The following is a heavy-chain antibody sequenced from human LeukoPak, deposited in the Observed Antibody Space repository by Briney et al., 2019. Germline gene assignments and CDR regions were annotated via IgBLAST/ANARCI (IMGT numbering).Heavy chain of an antibody. J-gene: IGHJ5*01. Sequence: GGSLTLFCAASGFAFSFYAMSWLRQPPGKGLEWVSTINANSGTTSYAASVRGRFTISRDNSKNTLYLQVNTLRADDTATYYCAKPVSGGLAVTADWFHPWGQGTLVVVSS. CDR3: AKPVSGGLAVTADWFHP. V-gene: IGHV3-23*01. CDR1: GFAFSFYA. CDR2: INANSGTT. D-gene: IGHD6-19*01.